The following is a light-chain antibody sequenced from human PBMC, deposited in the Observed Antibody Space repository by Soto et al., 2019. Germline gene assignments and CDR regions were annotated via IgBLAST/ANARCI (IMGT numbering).Light chain of an antibody. CDR2: AVS. CDR1: QSVSSNY. J-gene: IGKJ1*01. CDR3: QYTRT. V-gene: IGKV3D-20*02. Sequence: EAVLTQSPATLSLSPGERATLSCRASQSVSSNYLDWYQQKPGQAPRLLIYAVSSRATGIPDRFSGSGSGTDFTLTINSLQPDDSGSYYCQYTRTFGQGTKVEVK.